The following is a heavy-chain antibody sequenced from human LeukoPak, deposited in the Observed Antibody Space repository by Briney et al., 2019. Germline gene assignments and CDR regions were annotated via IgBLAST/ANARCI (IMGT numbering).Heavy chain of an antibody. D-gene: IGHD3-9*01. CDR2: VSHRGST. CDR3: ARQYFDWLGGYYMDV. V-gene: IGHV4-38-2*02. J-gene: IGHJ6*03. Sequence: PSETLSLTCTVSGYSISSAYYWGWIRQPPGKGLEWIGSVSHRGSTYYKASLKSRVTISVDTSKNQFSLKLSSVTAADTAVYYCARQYFDWLGGYYMDVWGKGTTVTVSS. CDR1: GYSISSAYY.